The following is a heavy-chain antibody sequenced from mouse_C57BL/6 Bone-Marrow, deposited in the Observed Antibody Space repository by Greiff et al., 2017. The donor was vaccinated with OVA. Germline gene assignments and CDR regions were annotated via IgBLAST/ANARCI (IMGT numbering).Heavy chain of an antibody. V-gene: IGHV1-82*01. CDR2: IYPGDGDT. CDR3: ARITTGVGGDYFDY. CDR1: GYAFSSSW. Sequence: QVQLQQSGPELVKPGASVKISCKASGYAFSSSWMNWVKQRPGKGLEWIGRIYPGDGDTNYNGKFKGKATLTAAKSSSTAYMQPSSLTSEDSAVYFGARITTGVGGDYFDYWGQGTTLTVSA. J-gene: IGHJ2*01. D-gene: IGHD1-1*01.